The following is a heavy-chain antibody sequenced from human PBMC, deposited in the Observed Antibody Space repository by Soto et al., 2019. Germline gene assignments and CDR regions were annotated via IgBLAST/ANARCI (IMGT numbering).Heavy chain of an antibody. J-gene: IGHJ4*02. D-gene: IGHD3-3*01. V-gene: IGHV3-33*06. CDR3: AKEFWSGPFDY. CDR2: IWSDGSNK. Sequence: QMQLVESGGGVVQPGRSLRLSCAASGFTFSSYGMHWVRQAPGKGLEWVAVIWSDGSNKYYADSVKGRFTISRDNSKNTLYLQVNSLRAEDTAVYYCAKEFWSGPFDYWGQGTLVTVSS. CDR1: GFTFSSYG.